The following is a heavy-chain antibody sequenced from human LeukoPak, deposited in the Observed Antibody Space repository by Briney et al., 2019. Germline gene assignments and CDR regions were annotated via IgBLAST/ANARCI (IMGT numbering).Heavy chain of an antibody. V-gene: IGHV3-48*01. CDR2: ISSSSSTI. D-gene: IGHD6-13*01. CDR1: GFSFSSYS. Sequence: GGSLRLSCAASGFSFSSYSMNWARQSPGKGLEWDSYISSSSSTISYADSVKGRFTISRDNAKNSLYLQMNSLRAEDTAVYYCARGKQQLDYYYYYMDVWGKGTTVTVSS. CDR3: ARGKQQLDYYYYYMDV. J-gene: IGHJ6*03.